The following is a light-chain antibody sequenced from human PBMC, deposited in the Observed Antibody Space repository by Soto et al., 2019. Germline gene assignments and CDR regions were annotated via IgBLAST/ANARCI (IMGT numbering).Light chain of an antibody. V-gene: IGKV3-20*01. Sequence: EVGLTRSPGTLSLTPGERATLSCRASQSVSSSYLAWYQQKPGQAPRLLIYGASSRATGIPDRFSGSGSGTDFTLTISRLEPEDFAVYYCQQYGSSLTWTFGQGTKVDIK. CDR1: QSVSSSY. J-gene: IGKJ1*01. CDR3: QQYGSSLTWT. CDR2: GAS.